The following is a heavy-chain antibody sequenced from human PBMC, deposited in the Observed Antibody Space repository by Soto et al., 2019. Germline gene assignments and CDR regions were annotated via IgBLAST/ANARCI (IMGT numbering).Heavy chain of an antibody. J-gene: IGHJ3*02. CDR1: GYSFTSYW. D-gene: IGHD3-10*01. Sequence: PGESLKISCKGSGYSFTSYWIDWVRQMPGKGLEWMGIIYPGDSDTRYSPSFQGQVTISADKSISTAYLQWSSLKASDTAMYYCARHGAGSGSSDAFDIWGQGTMVTVSS. CDR3: ARHGAGSGSSDAFDI. CDR2: IYPGDSDT. V-gene: IGHV5-51*01.